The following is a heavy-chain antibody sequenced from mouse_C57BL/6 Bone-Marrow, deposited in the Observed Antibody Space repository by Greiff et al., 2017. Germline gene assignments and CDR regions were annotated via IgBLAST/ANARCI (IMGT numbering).Heavy chain of an antibody. Sequence: QVQLQQSGAELARPGASVKLSCTASGYTFTSYGISWVSQRTGQGLEWIGEIYPRSGNTYYNEKLKGKATLTADKSSRTAYMELRSLTSEDSAVYFCARGYYPIFAYWGQGTLVTVSA. D-gene: IGHD2-12*01. CDR1: GYTFTSYG. CDR2: IYPRSGNT. CDR3: ARGYYPIFAY. J-gene: IGHJ3*01. V-gene: IGHV1-81*01.